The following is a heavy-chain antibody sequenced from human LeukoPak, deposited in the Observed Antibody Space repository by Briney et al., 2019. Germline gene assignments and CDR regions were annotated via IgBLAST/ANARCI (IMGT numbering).Heavy chain of an antibody. CDR2: IYYSGNT. CDR1: GGSXXSHY. J-gene: IGHJ4*02. CDR3: ARHQLRGFLDDN. V-gene: IGHV4-59*08. D-gene: IGHD3-10*01. Sequence: SLXXXXXGGSXXSHYWSWIRQPPGKGLEWIGCIYYSGNTNYNPSLESRVTISVDTSKNQFSLKLSSVTAADTAVYYCARHQLRGFLDDNWGQGTLVTVSS.